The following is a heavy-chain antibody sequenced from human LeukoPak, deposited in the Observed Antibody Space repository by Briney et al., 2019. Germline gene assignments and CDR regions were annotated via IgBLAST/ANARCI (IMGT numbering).Heavy chain of an antibody. Sequence: ASVKVSCKASGYTFTSYAMHWVRQAPGQRLEWMGWINAGNGNTKYSQKFQGRVTITRDTSASTAYMELSSLRSEDTAVYYCARGGYALYGCSYGYDYWGQGTLVTVSS. J-gene: IGHJ4*02. CDR1: GYTFTSYA. CDR2: INAGNGNT. V-gene: IGHV1-3*01. CDR3: ARGGYALYGCSYGYDY. D-gene: IGHD5-18*01.